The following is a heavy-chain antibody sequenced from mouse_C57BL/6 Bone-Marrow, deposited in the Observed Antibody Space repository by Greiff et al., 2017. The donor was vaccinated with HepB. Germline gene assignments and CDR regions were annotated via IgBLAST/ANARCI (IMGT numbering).Heavy chain of an antibody. J-gene: IGHJ2*01. CDR3: ARRGNLLRNY. Sequence: VQLQQSGAELAKPGASVKLSCKASGYTFTSYWMHWVKQRPGQGLEWIGYINPSSGYTKYNQKFKDKATLPADKSSSTAYMQLSSLTYEDSAVYYCARRGNLLRNYWGQGTTLTVSS. V-gene: IGHV1-7*01. CDR2: INPSSGYT. CDR1: GYTFTSYW. D-gene: IGHD1-1*01.